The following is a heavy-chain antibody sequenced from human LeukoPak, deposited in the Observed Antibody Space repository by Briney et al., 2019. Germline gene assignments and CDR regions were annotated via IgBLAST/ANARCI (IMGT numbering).Heavy chain of an antibody. V-gene: IGHV3-30*02. CDR1: GFTFSDYW. D-gene: IGHD3-10*01. J-gene: IGHJ4*02. CDR2: IRYDGSNK. CDR3: AKDRFGVTDY. Sequence: GGSLRLSCAASGFTFSDYWMNWVRQAPGKGLEWVAFIRYDGSNKYYADSVKGRFTISRDNSKNTLYLQMNSLRAEDTAVYYCAKDRFGVTDYWGQGTLVTVSS.